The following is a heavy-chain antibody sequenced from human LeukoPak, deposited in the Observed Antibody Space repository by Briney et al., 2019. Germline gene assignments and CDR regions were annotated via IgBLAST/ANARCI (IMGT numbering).Heavy chain of an antibody. CDR2: ISYDGSNK. J-gene: IGHJ4*02. CDR1: GFTFSGYF. CDR3: ARPPYDSSGYANDY. Sequence: GRSLRLSCAASGFTFSGYFMHWVRQAPGKGLEWVAIISYDGSNKYYADSVKGRFTISRDNAKNSLYLQMNSLRAEDTAVYYCARPPYDSSGYANDYWGQGTLVTVSS. V-gene: IGHV3-30-3*01. D-gene: IGHD3-22*01.